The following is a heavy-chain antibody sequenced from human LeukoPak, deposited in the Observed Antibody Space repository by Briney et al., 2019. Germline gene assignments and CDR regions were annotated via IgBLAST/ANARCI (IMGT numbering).Heavy chain of an antibody. CDR1: GFTFSTYA. CDR2: NSGSGGST. CDR3: AKDQSGSGWQPSYFDY. J-gene: IGHJ4*02. Sequence: PGGSLRLSCAASGFTFSTYAMSWVRQAPGKGLEWVSANSGSGGSTYYADSVKGRFTISRDISKNTLYLQTNSLRAEDTAVYYCAKDQSGSGWQPSYFDYWGKGTLVTVSS. V-gene: IGHV3-23*01. D-gene: IGHD6-19*01.